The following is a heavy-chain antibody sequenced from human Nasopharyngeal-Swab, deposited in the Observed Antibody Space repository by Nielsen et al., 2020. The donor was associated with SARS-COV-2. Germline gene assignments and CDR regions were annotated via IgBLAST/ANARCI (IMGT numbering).Heavy chain of an antibody. CDR3: ARVPQRWLQFGYMDV. CDR2: ISAYNGNT. J-gene: IGHJ6*03. CDR1: GYTFTGYY. D-gene: IGHD5-24*01. V-gene: IGHV1-18*04. Sequence: ASVKVSCKASGYTFTGYYMHWVRQAPGQGLEWMGWISAYNGNTNYAQRLQGRVTMTTNTSTSTAYMELRSLRSDDTAVYYCARVPQRWLQFGYMDVWGKGTTVTVSS.